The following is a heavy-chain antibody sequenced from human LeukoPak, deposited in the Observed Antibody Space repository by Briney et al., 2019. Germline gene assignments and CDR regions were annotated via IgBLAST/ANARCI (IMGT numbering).Heavy chain of an antibody. D-gene: IGHD3-10*01. J-gene: IGHJ6*03. CDR2: INWNGGRT. CDR3: ASTVHLAGIIIRHDYYYYYMDV. V-gene: IGHV3-20*04. CDR1: GFTFDDYA. Sequence: GGSLRLSCAASGFTFDDYAMSWVRQAPGKGLEWVSGINWNGGRTGYADSVKGRFTISRDNAKNSLYLQMNSLRAEDTALYYCASTVHLAGIIIRHDYYYYYMDVWGKGTTVTVSS.